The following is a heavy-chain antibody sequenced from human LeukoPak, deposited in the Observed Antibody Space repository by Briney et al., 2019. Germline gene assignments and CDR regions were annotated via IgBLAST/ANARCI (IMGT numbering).Heavy chain of an antibody. J-gene: IGHJ6*02. CDR2: IYPPTGGT. Sequence: ASVKVSCKTSGYTFTAYHMHWVRQAPGQGLEFMGWIYPPTGGTILAEKFQGRVTMTRDTSITTAYMELSGLNFDDTAVYYCARGSGSYYARPWGMDVWGQGTTVTVSS. CDR3: ARGSGSYYARPWGMDV. CDR1: GYTFTAYH. V-gene: IGHV1-2*02. D-gene: IGHD3-10*01.